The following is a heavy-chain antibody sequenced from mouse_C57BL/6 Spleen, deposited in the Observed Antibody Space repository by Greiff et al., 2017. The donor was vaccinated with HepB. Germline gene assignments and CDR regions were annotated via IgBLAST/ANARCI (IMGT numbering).Heavy chain of an antibody. Sequence: VHVKQSGAELVRPGASVKLSCTASGFNIKDYYMHWVKQRPEQGLEWIGRIDPEDGDTEYAPKFQGKATMTADTSSNTAYLQLSSLTSEDTAVYYCIDGYYPFAYWGQGTLVTVSA. D-gene: IGHD2-3*01. CDR1: GFNIKDYY. CDR2: IDPEDGDT. V-gene: IGHV14-1*01. J-gene: IGHJ3*01. CDR3: IDGYYPFAY.